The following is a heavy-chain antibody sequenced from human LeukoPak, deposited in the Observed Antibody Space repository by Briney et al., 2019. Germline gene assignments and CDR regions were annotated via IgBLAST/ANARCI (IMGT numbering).Heavy chain of an antibody. J-gene: IGHJ4*02. CDR2: IYHSGST. D-gene: IGHD3-22*01. CDR1: GGSISSATYY. Sequence: PSETLSLTCTVSGGSISSATYYWSWIRQPPGKGLEWIGSIYHSGSTYYNPSLKSRVTISVDTSKNQFSLKLSSVTAADTAVYYCARETRWGSYYDSFDYWGQGTLVTVSS. CDR3: ARETRWGSYYDSFDY. V-gene: IGHV4-39*07.